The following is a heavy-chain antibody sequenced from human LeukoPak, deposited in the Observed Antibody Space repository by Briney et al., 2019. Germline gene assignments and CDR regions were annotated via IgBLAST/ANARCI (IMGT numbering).Heavy chain of an antibody. Sequence: SETLSLTCTVSGGSISNFYWSWIRQPPGKGLEWIGYIYYSGSTNYNPSLKSRVTISVDTSKNQFSLKLSSVTAADTAVYYCARVTGSYYDILTGYPYYYYYYYMDVWGKGTTVTISS. CDR1: GGSISNFY. CDR3: ARVTGSYYDILTGYPYYYYYYYMDV. CDR2: IYYSGST. D-gene: IGHD3-9*01. J-gene: IGHJ6*03. V-gene: IGHV4-59*01.